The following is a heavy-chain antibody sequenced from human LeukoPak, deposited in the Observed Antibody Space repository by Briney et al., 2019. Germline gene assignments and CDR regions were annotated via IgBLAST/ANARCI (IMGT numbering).Heavy chain of an antibody. J-gene: IGHJ3*02. CDR1: GFTFSSYN. D-gene: IGHD2-2*01. Sequence: GGSLRLSCAASGFTFSSYNMNWVRQAPGKGLEWVSSISSSSSYIYYANSVKGRFTISRDNSKNTLYLQMNSLRAEDTAVYYCARRYQLLGDAFDIWGQGTMVTVSS. V-gene: IGHV3-21*01. CDR3: ARRYQLLGDAFDI. CDR2: ISSSSSYI.